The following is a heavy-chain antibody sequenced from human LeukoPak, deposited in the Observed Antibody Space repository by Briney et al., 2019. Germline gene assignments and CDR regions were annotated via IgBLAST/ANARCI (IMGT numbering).Heavy chain of an antibody. CDR2: INHSGST. CDR1: GGSFSGYY. D-gene: IGHD3-16*02. CDR3: ARSNYVWGSYRPRQSDAFDI. V-gene: IGHV4-34*01. J-gene: IGHJ3*02. Sequence: SETLSLTCAVYGGSFSGYYWSWIRQPPGKGLEWIGEINHSGSTNYNPSLKSRVTMSVDTSKNQFSLKLSSVTAADTAVYYCARSNYVWGSYRPRQSDAFDIWGQGQWSPSLQ.